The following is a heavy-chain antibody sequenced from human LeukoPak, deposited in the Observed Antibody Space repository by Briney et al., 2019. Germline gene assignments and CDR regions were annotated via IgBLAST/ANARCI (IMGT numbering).Heavy chain of an antibody. J-gene: IGHJ5*02. Sequence: SETPSLTCAVYGGSFSGYYWSWIRQPPGKGLEWIGEINHSGSTNYNPSLKSRVTISVDTSKNQFSLKLSSVTAADTAVYYCARGAIRNWFDPWGQGTLVTVSS. CDR3: ARGAIRNWFDP. D-gene: IGHD2-2*01. CDR2: INHSGST. CDR1: GGSFSGYY. V-gene: IGHV4-34*01.